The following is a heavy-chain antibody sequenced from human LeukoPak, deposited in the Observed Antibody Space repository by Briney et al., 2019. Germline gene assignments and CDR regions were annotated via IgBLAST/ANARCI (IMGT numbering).Heavy chain of an antibody. CDR2: IYPDDPDT. D-gene: IGHD3-10*01. J-gene: IGHJ6*02. Sequence: VRQIPRKGIEWMGVIYPDDPDTIYNPSFEGQVTFSVDKSISTAYLQWSSLKASDTAIYYCARGAYGSGSSYNFYGMDVWGQGTPVAVSS. CDR3: ARGAYGSGSSYNFYGMDV. V-gene: IGHV5-51*01.